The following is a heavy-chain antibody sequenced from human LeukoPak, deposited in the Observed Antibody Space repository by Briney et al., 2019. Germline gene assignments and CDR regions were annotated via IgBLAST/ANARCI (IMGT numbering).Heavy chain of an antibody. Sequence: ASVKVSCKASGYTFTSYGISWVRQAPGQGLEWMGWISAYNGNTNYAQKLQGRVTMTSDTSTSTVYMELSSLRSEDTAVYYCARAPSPTIAAAGTGYFDYWGQGTLVTVSS. CDR2: ISAYNGNT. J-gene: IGHJ4*02. CDR1: GYTFTSYG. V-gene: IGHV1-18*01. CDR3: ARAPSPTIAAAGTGYFDY. D-gene: IGHD6-13*01.